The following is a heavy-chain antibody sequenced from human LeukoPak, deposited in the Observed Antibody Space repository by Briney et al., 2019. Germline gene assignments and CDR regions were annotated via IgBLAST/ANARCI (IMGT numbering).Heavy chain of an antibody. Sequence: PSETLSLTCTVSGGSISSGSYYWSWIRQPAGKGLEWIGRIYTSGSTNYNPSPKSRVTISVDTSKNQFSLKLSSVTAADTAVYYCARGYDFWSGYPSGYMDVWGKGTTVTVSS. V-gene: IGHV4-61*02. J-gene: IGHJ6*03. D-gene: IGHD3-3*01. CDR1: GGSISSGSYY. CDR2: IYTSGST. CDR3: ARGYDFWSGYPSGYMDV.